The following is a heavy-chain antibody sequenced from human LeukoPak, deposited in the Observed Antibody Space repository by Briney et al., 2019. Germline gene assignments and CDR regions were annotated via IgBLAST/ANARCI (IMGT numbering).Heavy chain of an antibody. D-gene: IGHD5-12*01. Sequence: SETLSLTCAVYGGSFSGYYWSWIRQPPGKGLEWIGEINDSGSTNYNPSLKSRVTISVDTSKNQFSLKVSSVTVADTAVYYCARGTFVDLRPGYYFDYWGQGTLVTVSS. V-gene: IGHV4-34*01. CDR1: GGSFSGYY. CDR2: INDSGST. CDR3: ARGTFVDLRPGYYFDY. J-gene: IGHJ4*02.